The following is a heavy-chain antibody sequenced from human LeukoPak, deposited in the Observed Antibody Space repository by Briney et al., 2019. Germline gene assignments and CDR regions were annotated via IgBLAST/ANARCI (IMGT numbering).Heavy chain of an antibody. CDR1: GFTFSSYG. J-gene: IGHJ4*02. D-gene: IGHD6-19*01. V-gene: IGHV3-33*01. CDR3: ARDLEGGSSGFSDY. Sequence: GGSLRLSCAASGFTFSSYGMHWVRQAPGKGLEWVAVIWYDGSNKYYADSVKGRFTISRDNSKNTLYLQMNSLRAEDTAVYYCARDLEGGSSGFSDYWGQGTLVTVSS. CDR2: IWYDGSNK.